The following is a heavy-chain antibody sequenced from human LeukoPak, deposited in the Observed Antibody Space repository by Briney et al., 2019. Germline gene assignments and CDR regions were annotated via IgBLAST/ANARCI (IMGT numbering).Heavy chain of an antibody. Sequence: PSQTLSLTCTVSGGSISSGDYYWSWIRQPPGKGLEWIGYIYYSGSTYYNPSLKSRVTISVDTSKNQFSLKLSSVTAADTAVYYCARARFWDYDSSGLGFDYWGQGTLVTVSS. J-gene: IGHJ4*02. CDR3: ARARFWDYDSSGLGFDY. V-gene: IGHV4-30-4*08. D-gene: IGHD3-22*01. CDR2: IYYSGST. CDR1: GGSISSGDYY.